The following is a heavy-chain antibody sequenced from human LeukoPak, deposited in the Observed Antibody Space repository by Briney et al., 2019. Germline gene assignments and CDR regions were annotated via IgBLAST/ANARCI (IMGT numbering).Heavy chain of an antibody. Sequence: PGRSLRLSCAASGFTFSSYGMHWVRQAPGKGLGWVAVISYDGSNKYYADSVKGRFTISRDNSKNTLYLQMNSLRAEDTAVYYRAKDEVAAAVWALDYYYYGMDVWGQGTTVTVSS. J-gene: IGHJ6*02. D-gene: IGHD6-13*01. CDR3: AKDEVAAAVWALDYYYYGMDV. CDR2: ISYDGSNK. CDR1: GFTFSSYG. V-gene: IGHV3-30*18.